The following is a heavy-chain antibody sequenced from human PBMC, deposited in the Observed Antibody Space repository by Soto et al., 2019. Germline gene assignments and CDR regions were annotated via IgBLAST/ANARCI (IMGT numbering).Heavy chain of an antibody. CDR2: IIPIFGTA. J-gene: IGHJ6*02. Sequence: QVQLVQSGAEVKKPGSSVKVSCKASGGTFSSYAISWVRQAPGQGLEWMGGIIPIFGTANYAQKFQGSVTITAGESXXXXXXXXXXXXXXXXXXXXXXXXDLANDYSKAIYYYSYYGMDVWGQGTTVTVSS. V-gene: IGHV1-69*01. CDR1: GGTFSSYA. CDR3: XXXDLANDYSKAIYYYSYYGMDV. D-gene: IGHD4-4*01.